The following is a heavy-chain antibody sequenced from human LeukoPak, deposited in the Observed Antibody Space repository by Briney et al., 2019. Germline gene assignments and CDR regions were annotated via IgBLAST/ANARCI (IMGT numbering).Heavy chain of an antibody. D-gene: IGHD2-15*01. J-gene: IGHJ6*02. CDR3: ARADCSGGSCYGMDV. V-gene: IGHV1-2*02. CDR1: GYTFTGYY. CDR2: INPNSGGT. Sequence: ASVKVSFKASGYTFTGYYMHWVRQAPGQGLEGMGWINPNSGGTNYAQKFQGRVTMTRDTSISTAYMELSRLRSDDTAVYYCARADCSGGSCYGMDVWGQGTTVTVSS.